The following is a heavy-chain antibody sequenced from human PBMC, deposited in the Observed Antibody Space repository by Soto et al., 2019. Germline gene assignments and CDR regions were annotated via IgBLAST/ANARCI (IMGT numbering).Heavy chain of an antibody. CDR2: INPSDSYT. D-gene: IGHD2-2*02. V-gene: IGHV5-10-1*01. CDR3: ARLGYCTGTSCYNFGS. J-gene: IGHJ4*02. CDR1: GYSFSNYW. Sequence: GESLKISCQASGYSFSNYWIGWVRQMPGKGLEWKGRINPSDSYTTYSPSFQGHVTISADKSISTAYLQWSGLKASDTAMYYCARLGYCTGTSCYNFGSWGQGPLVTVSS.